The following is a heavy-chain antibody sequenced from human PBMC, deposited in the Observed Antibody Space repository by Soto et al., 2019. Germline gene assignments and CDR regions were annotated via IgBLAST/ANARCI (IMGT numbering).Heavy chain of an antibody. D-gene: IGHD2-2*02. CDR2: IYPGDSDT. Sequence: PGASLKISCKGSGYSFTSYWLGWVRQMPGKGLEWMGIIYPGDSDTRYSPSFQGQVTISADKSISTAYLQWSSLKAPDTAISYCARPGRSYNYYYGLDSWRQGTTVTVAS. J-gene: IGHJ6*01. CDR3: ARPGRSYNYYYGLDS. V-gene: IGHV5-51*01. CDR1: GYSFTSYW.